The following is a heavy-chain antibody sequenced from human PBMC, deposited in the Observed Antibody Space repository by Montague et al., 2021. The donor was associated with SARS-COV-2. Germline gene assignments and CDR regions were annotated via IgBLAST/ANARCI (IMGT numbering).Heavy chain of an antibody. CDR3: ASSRTTVGSGAAIDY. CDR1: GFTSSSHW. D-gene: IGHD4-23*01. CDR2: ISRDGSVR. J-gene: IGHJ4*02. V-gene: IGHV3-74*01. Sequence: SRRISCAASGFTSSSHWMHWVRQGPGKGLEWVAAISRDGSVRSYADSVRGRFTISRDIAKNTLYLQMDGLRAEDTALYFCASSRTTVGSGAAIDYWGQGTLVTVST.